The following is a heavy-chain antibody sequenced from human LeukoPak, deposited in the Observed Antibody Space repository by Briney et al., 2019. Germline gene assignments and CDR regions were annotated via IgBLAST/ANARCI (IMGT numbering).Heavy chain of an antibody. D-gene: IGHD2-15*01. CDR1: GGSISSSSYY. CDR2: INHSGST. V-gene: IGHV4-39*07. CDR3: ARVDIVVVVAATQNAFDI. Sequence: PSETLSLTCTVSGGSISSSSYYWSWIRQPPGKGLEWIGEINHSGSTNYNPSLKSRVTISVDTSKNQFSLKLSSVTAADTAVYYCARVDIVVVVAATQNAFDIWGQGTMVTVSS. J-gene: IGHJ3*02.